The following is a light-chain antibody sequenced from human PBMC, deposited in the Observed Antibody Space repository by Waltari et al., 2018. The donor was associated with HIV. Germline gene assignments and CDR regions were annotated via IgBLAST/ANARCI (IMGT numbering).Light chain of an antibody. Sequence: QPVLTQSPSVSEAPGQRVTISCSGSNSNIASHALTWYRQSPGKPPKLLVYHDDLILSGVSDRLSASKSGTSASLAINDLQSEDESLYYCATWDDGLNALLFGGGTKVTVL. CDR1: NSNIASHA. CDR3: ATWDDGLNALL. J-gene: IGLJ2*01. V-gene: IGLV1-36*01. CDR2: HDD.